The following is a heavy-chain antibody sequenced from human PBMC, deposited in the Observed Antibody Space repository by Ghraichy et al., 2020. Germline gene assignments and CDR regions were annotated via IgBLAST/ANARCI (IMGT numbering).Heavy chain of an antibody. Sequence: GGSLRLSCAASGFTFSSYAMHWVRQAPGKGLEWVAVISYDGSNKYYADSVKGRFTISRDNSKNTLYLQMNSLRAEDTAVYYCARVDGIVATALDYWGQGTLVTVSS. CDR1: GFTFSSYA. CDR3: ARVDGIVATALDY. CDR2: ISYDGSNK. V-gene: IGHV3-30-3*01. D-gene: IGHD5-12*01. J-gene: IGHJ4*02.